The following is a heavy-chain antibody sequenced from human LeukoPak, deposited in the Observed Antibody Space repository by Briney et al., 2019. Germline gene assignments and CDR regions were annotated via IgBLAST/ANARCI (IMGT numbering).Heavy chain of an antibody. CDR2: IKQDGSEK. CDR3: ARDGSITMDTDAFDI. Sequence: PGGSLRLSCAASGFTFSSYWMSWVRQAPGKGLEWVANIKQDGSEKYYVDSVKGRFTISRDNAKNSLYLQMNSLRAEDTAVYYCARDGSITMDTDAFDIWGQGTMITVSS. J-gene: IGHJ3*02. D-gene: IGHD3-10*01. V-gene: IGHV3-7*01. CDR1: GFTFSSYW.